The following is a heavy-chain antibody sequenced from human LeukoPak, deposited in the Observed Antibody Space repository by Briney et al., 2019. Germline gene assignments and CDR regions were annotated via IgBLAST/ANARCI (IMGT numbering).Heavy chain of an antibody. Sequence: GASVKVSCKASGYTFTSYGINWVRQATGQGLEWMGWMNPNSGNTGYAQKFQGRVTMTRNTSISTAYMELSSLRSEDTAVYYCARGRGARLQGWFDPWGQGTLVTVPS. CDR2: MNPNSGNT. CDR3: ARGRGARLQGWFDP. J-gene: IGHJ5*02. D-gene: IGHD5-12*01. V-gene: IGHV1-8*02. CDR1: GYTFTSYG.